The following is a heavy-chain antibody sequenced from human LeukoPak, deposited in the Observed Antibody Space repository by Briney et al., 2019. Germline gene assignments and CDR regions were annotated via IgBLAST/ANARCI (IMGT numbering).Heavy chain of an antibody. J-gene: IGHJ4*02. D-gene: IGHD6-6*01. Sequence: GGSLRLSCAASGFTFSSYGMHWVRQAPGKGLEWVAFIRYDGSNKYYADSVKGRFTISRDNSKNTLYLQMNSLRAEDTAVYYCSLFASSSGGNFDYWGQGTLVTVSS. CDR2: IRYDGSNK. CDR1: GFTFSSYG. CDR3: SLFASSSGGNFDY. V-gene: IGHV3-30*02.